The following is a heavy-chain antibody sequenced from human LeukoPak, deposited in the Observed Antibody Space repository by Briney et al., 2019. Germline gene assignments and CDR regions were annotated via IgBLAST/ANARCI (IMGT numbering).Heavy chain of an antibody. D-gene: IGHD5-18*01. CDR1: GGSFSSYY. V-gene: IGHV4-59*01. CDR3: ATYSYGYYFDY. CDR2: IYYSGST. J-gene: IGHJ4*02. Sequence: SETLSLTCAVYGGSFSSYYWSWIRQPPGKGLEWIGYIYYSGSTNYNPSLKSRVTISVDTSKNQFSLKLSSVTAADTAVYYCATYSYGYYFDYWGQGTLVTVSS.